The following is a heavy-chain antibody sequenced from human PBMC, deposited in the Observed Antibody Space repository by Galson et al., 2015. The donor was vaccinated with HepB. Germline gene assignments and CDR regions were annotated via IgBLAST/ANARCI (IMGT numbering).Heavy chain of an antibody. V-gene: IGHV3-23*01. D-gene: IGHD3-10*01. CDR1: GFTFSSYA. J-gene: IGHJ4*02. CDR3: AKGRWFGELLPHDY. Sequence: SLRLSCAASGFTFSSYAMSWVRQAPGKGLEWVSAISGSGGSTYYADSVKGRFTISRDNSKNTLYLQMNSLRAEDTAVYYCAKGRWFGELLPHDYWGQGTLVTVSS. CDR2: ISGSGGST.